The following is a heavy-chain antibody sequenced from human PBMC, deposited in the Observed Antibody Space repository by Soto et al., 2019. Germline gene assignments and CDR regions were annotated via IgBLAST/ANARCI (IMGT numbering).Heavy chain of an antibody. CDR3: ARVSSGYDWVSGWSPPWYYGMDV. CDR2: ISYDGSNK. J-gene: IGHJ6*02. D-gene: IGHD5-12*01. V-gene: IGHV3-30-3*01. Sequence: QVPLVESGGGVVQPGRSLRLSCAASGFTFSSYAMHWVRQAPGKGLEWVAVISYDGSNKYYADSVKGRFTISRDNSKNTLYLQMNSLRAEDTAVYYCARVSSGYDWVSGWSPPWYYGMDVWGQGTTVTVSS. CDR1: GFTFSSYA.